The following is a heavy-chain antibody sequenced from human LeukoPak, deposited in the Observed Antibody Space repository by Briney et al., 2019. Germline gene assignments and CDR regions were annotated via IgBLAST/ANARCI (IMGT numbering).Heavy chain of an antibody. CDR2: ISYDGSNK. CDR3: AKAPRYCSSTSCSFDY. J-gene: IGHJ4*02. Sequence: GGSLRLSCAASGFTFSSYGMHWVRQAPGKGLEWVAVISYDGSNKYYADSVKGRFTISRDNSKNTLYLQMNSLRAEDTAVYYCAKAPRYCSSTSCSFDYWGQGTLVTVSS. CDR1: GFTFSSYG. D-gene: IGHD2-2*01. V-gene: IGHV3-30*18.